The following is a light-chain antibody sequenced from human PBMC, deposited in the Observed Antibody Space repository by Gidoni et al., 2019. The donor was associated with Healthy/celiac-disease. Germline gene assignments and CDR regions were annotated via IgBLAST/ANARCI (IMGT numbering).Light chain of an antibody. Sequence: ESVITHSPLSLPVTPGEPASISCRSSQSLLHSNGYNYLDWYLQKPGQSPQLLIYLGSNRASGVPDRFSGSGSGTDFTLKISRVEAEDVGVYYCMQALQTPRTFGQGTKVEIK. V-gene: IGKV2-28*01. J-gene: IGKJ1*01. CDR2: LGS. CDR3: MQALQTPRT. CDR1: QSLLHSNGYNY.